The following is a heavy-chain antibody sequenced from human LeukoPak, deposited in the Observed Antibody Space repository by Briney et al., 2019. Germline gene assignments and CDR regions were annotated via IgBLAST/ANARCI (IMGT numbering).Heavy chain of an antibody. V-gene: IGHV4-39*01. Sequence: SETLSLTCTVSGGSISSSSYYWGWIRQPPGKGLEWIGSIYYSGSTYYNPSLKSRVTISVDTSKNQFSLKLSSVTAADTAVYYCARHWVDHGSYPTWFDPWGQGTLVTVSS. CDR2: IYYSGST. CDR3: ARHWVDHGSYPTWFDP. CDR1: GGSISSSSYY. J-gene: IGHJ5*02. D-gene: IGHD1-26*01.